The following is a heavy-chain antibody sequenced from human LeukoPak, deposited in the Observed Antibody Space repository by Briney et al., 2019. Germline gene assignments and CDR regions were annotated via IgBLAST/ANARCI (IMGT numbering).Heavy chain of an antibody. CDR3: ARDPLDSGYTYFDY. CDR1: GASVSNYY. V-gene: IGHV4-59*02. D-gene: IGHD5-12*01. J-gene: IGHJ4*02. CDR2: FSYSGST. Sequence: SETLSLTCTVSGASVSNYYWSWIRQPPGKGLEWIGYFSYSGSTNYNPSLKSRVTISVDTSKNQFSLKLSSVTAADTAVYYCARDPLDSGYTYFDYWGQGTLVSVAS.